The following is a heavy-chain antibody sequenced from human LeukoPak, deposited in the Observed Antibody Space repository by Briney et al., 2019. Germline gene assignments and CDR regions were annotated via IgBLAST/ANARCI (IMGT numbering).Heavy chain of an antibody. CDR1: GYSFTSYW. CDR3: AREAVDTAMEKDNYYYYYMDV. D-gene: IGHD5-18*01. CDR2: IYPGYSDT. J-gene: IGHJ6*03. Sequence: GESLKISCKGSGYSFTSYWIGWVRQMPGKGLEWMGIIYPGYSDTRYSPSFQGQVTISADKSISTDYLKWSSLKASDTAMYYCAREAVDTAMEKDNYYYYYMDVWGKGTTVTVSS. V-gene: IGHV5-51*01.